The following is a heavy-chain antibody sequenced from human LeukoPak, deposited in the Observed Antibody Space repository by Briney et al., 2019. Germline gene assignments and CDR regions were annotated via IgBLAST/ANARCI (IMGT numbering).Heavy chain of an antibody. CDR3: AIAVAGPSGVYYYYYGMDV. J-gene: IGHJ6*02. D-gene: IGHD6-19*01. CDR1: GYTFTSYD. CDR2: MNPNSGNT. Sequence: ASAKVSCKASGYTFTSYDINWVRQATGQGLEWMGWMNPNSGNTGYAQKFQGRVTMTRNTSISTAYMELSSLRSEDTAVYYCAIAVAGPSGVYYYYYGMDVWGQGTTVAVSS. V-gene: IGHV1-8*01.